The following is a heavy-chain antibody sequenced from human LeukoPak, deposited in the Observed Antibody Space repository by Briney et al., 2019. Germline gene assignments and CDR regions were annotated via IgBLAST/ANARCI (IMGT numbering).Heavy chain of an antibody. CDR1: GGSISSGTYS. D-gene: IGHD5-12*01. V-gene: IGHV4-30-2*01. Sequence: SQTLSLTCAVSGGSISSGTYSWNWIRQPPGKGLEWVGYIFHSGSTYYSPSLKSRVTISVDTFKAQFSLKLSSVTAADTAMYYCARGYSDYPYFFDSWGQGALVTVSS. CDR3: ARGYSDYPYFFDS. CDR2: IFHSGST. J-gene: IGHJ4*02.